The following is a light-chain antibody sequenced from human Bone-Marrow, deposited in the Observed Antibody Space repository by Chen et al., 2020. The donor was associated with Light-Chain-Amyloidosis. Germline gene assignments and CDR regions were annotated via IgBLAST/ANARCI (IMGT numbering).Light chain of an antibody. J-gene: IGKJ2*01. V-gene: IGKV1-12*01. CDR3: QQANSFPHT. Sequence: DIQMTQSPSSVSASVGDRVTITCRASQDISSWLAWYQQKPGKAPKLLIYAASTLQSGVPSRFSGSGSETDFTLTISSLQPEDSATYYCQQANSFPHTFGQGTKLEIK. CDR2: AAS. CDR1: QDISSW.